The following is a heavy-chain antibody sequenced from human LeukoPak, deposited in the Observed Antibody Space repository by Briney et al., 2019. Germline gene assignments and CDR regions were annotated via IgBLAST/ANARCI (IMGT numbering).Heavy chain of an antibody. J-gene: IGHJ4*02. CDR2: IYYSGST. CDR3: ARGLGYCSSTSCYNRGDMDY. V-gene: IGHV4-59*01. CDR1: GGSISSYY. D-gene: IGHD2-2*02. Sequence: SETLSLTCTVSGGSISSYYWSWIRQPPGKGLEWIGYIYYSGSTNYNPSLKSRVTISVDTSKNQFSLKLSSVTAADTAVYYCARGLGYCSSTSCYNRGDMDYWGQGTLVTVSS.